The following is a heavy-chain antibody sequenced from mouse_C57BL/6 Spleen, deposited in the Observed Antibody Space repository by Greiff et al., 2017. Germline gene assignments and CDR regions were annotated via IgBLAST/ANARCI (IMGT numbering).Heavy chain of an antibody. D-gene: IGHD2-4*01. V-gene: IGHV1-64*01. CDR3: ARWGDYDYDGGYVDV. Sequence: VQLQQPGAELVKPGASVKLSCKASGYTFTSYWMHWVKQRPGQGLEWIGMIHPNSGSTNYNEKFKSKATLTVDKSSSTAYMQLSSLASEDSAVYDCARWGDYDYDGGYVDVWGTGTTVTVSS. CDR2: IHPNSGST. J-gene: IGHJ1*03. CDR1: GYTFTSYW.